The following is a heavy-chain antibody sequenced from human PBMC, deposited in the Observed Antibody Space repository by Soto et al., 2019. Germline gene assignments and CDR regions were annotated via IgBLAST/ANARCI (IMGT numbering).Heavy chain of an antibody. J-gene: IGHJ4*02. CDR1: GFTFNIYA. CDR3: AKEGRPAHVDY. CDR2: IGGIDRNT. V-gene: IGHV3-23*01. Sequence: EVQLLESGGGLVQPGGSLRLSCAASGFTFNIYAMSWVRQAPGKGPEWVSAIGGIDRNTYYADSVKGRFTISRDDSKNTMYLQMNSLRAEDTAVYYGAKEGRPAHVDYWGQGTPVTVSS.